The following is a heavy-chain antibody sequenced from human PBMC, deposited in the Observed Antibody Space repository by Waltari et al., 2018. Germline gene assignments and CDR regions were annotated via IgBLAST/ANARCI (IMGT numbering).Heavy chain of an antibody. CDR1: GFSISRG. CDR3: ARGGNSGFDY. CDR2: IIPIFGTA. Sequence: QVQLQESGPGLVKPSETLSLTCAVSGFSISRGYQWGWIRQPPGKGLEWMGGIIPIFGTANYAQKFQGRATITADESTSTAYMELSSLRSEDTAVYYGARGGNSGFDYWGQGTLVTVSS. J-gene: IGHJ4*02. D-gene: IGHD7-27*01. V-gene: IGHV1-69*01.